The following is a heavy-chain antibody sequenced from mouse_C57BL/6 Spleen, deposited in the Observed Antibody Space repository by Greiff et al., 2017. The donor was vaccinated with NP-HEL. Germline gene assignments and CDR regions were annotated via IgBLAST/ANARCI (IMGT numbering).Heavy chain of an antibody. D-gene: IGHD1-1*01. Sequence: EVKLMESGPGLVKPSQSLSLTCSVTGYSITSGYYWNWIRQFPGNKLEWMGYISYDGSNNYNPSLKNRISITRDTSKNQFFLKLNSVTTEDTATYYCAREGHYYGSSYVYFDVWGTGTTVTVSS. V-gene: IGHV3-6*01. J-gene: IGHJ1*03. CDR3: AREGHYYGSSYVYFDV. CDR1: GYSITSGYY. CDR2: ISYDGSN.